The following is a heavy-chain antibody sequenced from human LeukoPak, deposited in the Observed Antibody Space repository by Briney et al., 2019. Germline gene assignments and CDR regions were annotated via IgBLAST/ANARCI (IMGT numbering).Heavy chain of an antibody. CDR1: GFTFSSYS. D-gene: IGHD3-3*01. J-gene: IGHJ4*02. V-gene: IGHV3-21*01. Sequence: GGSLRLSCAASGFTFSSYSMNWVRQAPGKGLEWVSSISSSSSYIYYADSAKGRFTISRDNAKNSLYLQMNSLRAEDTAVYYCARDKIFGDYYFDYWGQGTLVTVSS. CDR2: ISSSSSYI. CDR3: ARDKIFGDYYFDY.